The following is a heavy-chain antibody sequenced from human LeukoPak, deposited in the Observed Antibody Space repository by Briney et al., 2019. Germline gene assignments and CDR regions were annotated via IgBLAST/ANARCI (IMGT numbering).Heavy chain of an antibody. CDR3: ARGYGDGDTPRDY. CDR1: GSAFSSYA. J-gene: IGHJ4*01. D-gene: IGHD4-17*01. Sequence: PGGSLRLSCAASGSAFSSYAMNWVRQAPGKGLERVSSISTGSGYIYYADSLKGRFTISRDNAKSSLYLQMDSLSADDTGVYYCARGYGDGDTPRDYWGHGTLVTVSS. CDR2: ISTGSGYI. V-gene: IGHV3-21*01.